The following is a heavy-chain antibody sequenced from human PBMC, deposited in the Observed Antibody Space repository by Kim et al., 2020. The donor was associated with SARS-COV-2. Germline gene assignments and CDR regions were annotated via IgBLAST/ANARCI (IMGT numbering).Heavy chain of an antibody. J-gene: IGHJ5*02. CDR1: GGSISSSSYY. Sequence: SETLSLTCTVSGGSISSSSYYWGWIRQPPGKGLEWIGSIYYSGSTYYNPSLKSRVTISVDTSKNQFSLKLSSVTAADTAVYYCAREGLLWFGELSVGNTRVFDPWGQGTLVTVSS. D-gene: IGHD3-10*01. CDR2: IYYSGST. V-gene: IGHV4-39*02. CDR3: AREGLLWFGELSVGNTRVFDP.